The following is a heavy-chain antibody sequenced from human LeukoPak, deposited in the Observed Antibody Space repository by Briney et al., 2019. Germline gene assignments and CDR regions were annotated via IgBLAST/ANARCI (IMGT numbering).Heavy chain of an antibody. J-gene: IGHJ4*02. V-gene: IGHV1-69*04. CDR3: ASDAPYCSGGSCYHS. CDR1: GGTFSSYA. Sequence: SVKVSCKASGGTFSSYAISWVRQAPGQGLEWMGRIIPILGIANYAQKFQGRVTITADKSTSTAYMELSSLRSEDTAVYYCASDAPYCSGGSCYHSWGQGTLVTASS. D-gene: IGHD2-15*01. CDR2: IIPILGIA.